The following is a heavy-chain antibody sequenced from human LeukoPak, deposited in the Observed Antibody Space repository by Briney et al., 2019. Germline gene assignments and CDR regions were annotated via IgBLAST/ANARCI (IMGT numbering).Heavy chain of an antibody. V-gene: IGHV3-21*01. CDR1: GFTFSSYS. Sequence: GGSLRLSCAASGFTFSSYSMNWVRQAPGKGPESVSSINSDSSLMFYAESVKGRFTISRDNARNSLYLQMNSLRAEDTAVYYCIRDLFDDYSLDYWGQGALVTVSS. D-gene: IGHD3-16*01. CDR3: IRDLFDDYSLDY. CDR2: INSDSSLM. J-gene: IGHJ4*02.